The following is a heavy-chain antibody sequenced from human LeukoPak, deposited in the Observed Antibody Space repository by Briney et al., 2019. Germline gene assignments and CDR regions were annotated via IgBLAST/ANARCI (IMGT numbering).Heavy chain of an antibody. Sequence: PGGSLRLSCAASGFAFSDYYMSWIRQAPGKGLEWVSYISSSGSTIYYADSVKGRFTISRDNAKNSLYLQMNSLRAEDTAVYYCARGLEYSSGWLSYFDYWGQGTLVTVSS. CDR3: ARGLEYSSGWLSYFDY. V-gene: IGHV3-11*01. CDR2: ISSSGSTI. CDR1: GFAFSDYY. D-gene: IGHD6-19*01. J-gene: IGHJ4*02.